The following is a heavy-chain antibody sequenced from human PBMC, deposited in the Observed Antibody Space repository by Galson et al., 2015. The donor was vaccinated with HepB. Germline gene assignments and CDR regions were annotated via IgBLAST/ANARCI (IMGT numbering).Heavy chain of an antibody. D-gene: IGHD2-8*02. CDR3: AREDEHCTRAKCYSYFDP. V-gene: IGHV1-46*01. Sequence: SVKVSCKASGYIFTNYYVHCVRQAPGQGLEWMGMINARGGSTTYPQKFQGRVTMTRDTSTTTVYMDLSSLRSEDTAVYYCAREDEHCTRAKCYSYFDPWGQGTLVTVSS. CDR1: GYIFTNYY. J-gene: IGHJ5*02. CDR2: INARGGST.